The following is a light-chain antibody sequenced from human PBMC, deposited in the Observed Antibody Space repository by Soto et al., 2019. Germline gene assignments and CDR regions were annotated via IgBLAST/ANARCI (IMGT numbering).Light chain of an antibody. V-gene: IGKV3-20*01. J-gene: IGKJ1*01. CDR1: QSVASRN. CDR3: QHFGNSLWT. CDR2: GAS. Sequence: EIVWTQSPGTLSLSPGERATLSCRASQSVASRNLAWYQQKSGQAPRLLIYGASSRAIHTPDRFSGSGSGTDFTLTISGLEPEDFAVYYCQHFGNSLWTFGQGTKV.